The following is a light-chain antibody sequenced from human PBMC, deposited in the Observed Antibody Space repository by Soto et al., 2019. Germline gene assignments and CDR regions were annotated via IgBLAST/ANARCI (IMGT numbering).Light chain of an antibody. CDR3: AAWDDSLSRAV. Sequence: QSGLTQPPSASGTPGQRVTISCSGSSSNIGGNYVYWYQQLPGTAPKLLIYSNNHRPSGVPDRFSGSKSGTSASLAISGLRSEDEAHYYCAAWDDSLSRAVFGGGTQLTVL. CDR2: SNN. V-gene: IGLV1-47*02. CDR1: SSNIGGNY. J-gene: IGLJ7*01.